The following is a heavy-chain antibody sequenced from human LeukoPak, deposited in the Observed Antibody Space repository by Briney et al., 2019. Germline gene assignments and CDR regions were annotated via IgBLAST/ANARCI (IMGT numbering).Heavy chain of an antibody. CDR3: TTILYSDYGTFDI. CDR2: IRSKANSYAT. V-gene: IGHV3-73*01. D-gene: IGHD4-17*01. CDR1: EFTFSASA. J-gene: IGHJ3*02. Sequence: GGSLRLSCAASEFTFSASAMHWVRQASGKGLEWVGRIRSKANSYATAYAASVKGRFTISRDDSENTAYLQVNSLKTEDTAVYYCTTILYSDYGTFDIWGQGTMVTVSS.